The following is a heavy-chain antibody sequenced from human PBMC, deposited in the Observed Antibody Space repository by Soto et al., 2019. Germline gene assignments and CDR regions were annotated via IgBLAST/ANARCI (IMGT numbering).Heavy chain of an antibody. CDR1: GFSLSTRGVG. V-gene: IGHV2-5*02. J-gene: IGHJ4*02. CDR2: IYWDDDK. D-gene: IGHD6-19*01. Sequence: QITLKESGPTLVRPTQTLTLTCTFSGFSLSTRGVGVGWIRQPPGKALEWLGLIYWDDDKRYSPSLKSRLTITKDTSKNQVVLTMTILDPVDTATYYCAHRGSSWQFDYWGQGTLVTVSS. CDR3: AHRGSSWQFDY.